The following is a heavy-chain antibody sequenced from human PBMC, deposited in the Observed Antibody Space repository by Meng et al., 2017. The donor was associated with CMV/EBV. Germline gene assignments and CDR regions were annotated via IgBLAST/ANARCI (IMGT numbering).Heavy chain of an antibody. J-gene: IGHJ5*02. V-gene: IGHV2-26*01. D-gene: IGHD6-13*01. CDR3: ARIRRIAAAPGEGDWFDP. CDR1: GFSLSNARMG. Sequence: SGPTLVKSTETLTLTCTVSGFSLSNARMGVSWIRQPPGKALEWLAHIFSNDEKSYSTSLKSRLTISKDTSKSQVVLTMTNMDPVDTATYYCARIRRIAAAPGEGDWFDPWGQGTLVTVSS. CDR2: IFSNDEK.